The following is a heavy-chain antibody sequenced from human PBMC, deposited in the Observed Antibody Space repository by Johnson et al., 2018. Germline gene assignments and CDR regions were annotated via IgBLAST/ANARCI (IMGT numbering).Heavy chain of an antibody. Sequence: VQLVQSGGRLVQPGGSLRLSCVVSGFSFGEYGMHWVRQPPGKGLEWVAGISWNSGSIGYADSVKGRYTVSRDNAGNSLYLQMDSLRPEDTAFYYCAKDVGVHSVGFLYLHDGMDVWGQGTTVTVS. D-gene: IGHD3-16*01. V-gene: IGHV3-9*01. J-gene: IGHJ6*02. CDR1: GFSFGEYG. CDR3: AKDVGVHSVGFLYLHDGMDV. CDR2: ISWNSGSI.